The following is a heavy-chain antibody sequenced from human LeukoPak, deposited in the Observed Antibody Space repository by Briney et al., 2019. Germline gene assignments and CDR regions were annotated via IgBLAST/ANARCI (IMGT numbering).Heavy chain of an antibody. CDR1: GRSISNNNYH. CDR3: TSWSRSAVDY. V-gene: IGHV4-39*02. J-gene: IGHJ4*02. Sequence: SETLSLTCTVSGRSISNNNYHWSWVRQPPGKGLEGIGTIYYAGNTYYNPSLKSRVTISVDTSKNHFSLKLYSVTAADTAVYYCTSWSRSAVDYWGEGTLVTVS. CDR2: IYYAGNT. D-gene: IGHD2-8*01.